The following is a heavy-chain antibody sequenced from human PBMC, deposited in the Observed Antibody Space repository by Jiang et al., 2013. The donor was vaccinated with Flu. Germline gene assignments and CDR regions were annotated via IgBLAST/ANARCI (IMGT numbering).Heavy chain of an antibody. D-gene: IGHD3-16*01. Sequence: SGAEVKKPGASVKVSCKASGYTFTGYYMHWVRQAPGQGLEWMGWINPNSGGTKYAQKFQGRVTMTRDTSISTAYMELSRLRSDDTAVYYCARVRAYDAFDIWGQGTMVTVSS. CDR3: ARVRAYDAFDI. J-gene: IGHJ3*02. CDR2: INPNSGGT. V-gene: IGHV1-2*02. CDR1: GYTFTGYY.